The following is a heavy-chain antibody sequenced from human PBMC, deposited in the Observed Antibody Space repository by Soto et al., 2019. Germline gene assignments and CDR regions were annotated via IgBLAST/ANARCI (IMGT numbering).Heavy chain of an antibody. CDR2: ISAYDGNT. Sequence: QAQLVQSGAEVKRPGASVKVSCRASGYRFTSYGINWVRQAPGQGLEWLGWISAYDGNTNYAQILQGRVSMTTDTSANTAYMALRSLRADDTAMYYCARGGYYDSSGSRHYYYYGMNVWGQGTTVTVSS. J-gene: IGHJ6*02. D-gene: IGHD3-22*01. CDR1: GYRFTSYG. CDR3: ARGGYYDSSGSRHYYYYGMNV. V-gene: IGHV1-18*01.